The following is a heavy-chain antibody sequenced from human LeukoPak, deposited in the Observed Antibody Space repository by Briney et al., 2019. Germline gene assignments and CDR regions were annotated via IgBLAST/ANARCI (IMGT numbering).Heavy chain of an antibody. Sequence: PGASLIPSCAASGFTFSTYAMSWVRQAPGNGLEWVSNISGNGGRTYYADSVKGRFTISRDNSKNTVDLLMNSLRAEDTAIYYCARDVPYYYDSSGYYAPFDCWGQGTLVTVSS. CDR3: ARDVPYYYDSSGYYAPFDC. CDR2: ISGNGGRT. D-gene: IGHD3-22*01. CDR1: GFTFSTYA. J-gene: IGHJ4*02. V-gene: IGHV3-23*01.